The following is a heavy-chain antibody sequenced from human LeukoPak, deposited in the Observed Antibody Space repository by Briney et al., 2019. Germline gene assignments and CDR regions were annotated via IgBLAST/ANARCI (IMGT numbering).Heavy chain of an antibody. CDR1: GFTFSSYA. CDR3: ARDLEDVVVPAATRSDVFDY. Sequence: PGGSLRLSCAASGFTFSSYAMHWVRQAPGKGLEWVAVISYDGSNKYYADSVKGRFTISRDNSKNTLYLQMNSLRAEDTAVYYCARDLEDVVVPAATRSDVFDYWGQGTLVTVSS. D-gene: IGHD2-2*01. V-gene: IGHV3-30-3*01. J-gene: IGHJ4*02. CDR2: ISYDGSNK.